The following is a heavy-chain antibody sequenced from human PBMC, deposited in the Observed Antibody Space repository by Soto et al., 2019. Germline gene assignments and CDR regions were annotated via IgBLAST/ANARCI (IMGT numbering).Heavy chain of an antibody. CDR3: AKDSNKYYYDSSGNFDY. D-gene: IGHD3-22*01. Sequence: PGGSLRLSCAASGFTFSSYGMHWVRQAPGKGLEWVAVISYDGSNKYYADSVKGRFTISRDNSKNTLYLQMNSLRAEDTAVYYCAKDSNKYYYDSSGNFDYWGQGTLVTVLL. J-gene: IGHJ4*02. CDR1: GFTFSSYG. V-gene: IGHV3-30*18. CDR2: ISYDGSNK.